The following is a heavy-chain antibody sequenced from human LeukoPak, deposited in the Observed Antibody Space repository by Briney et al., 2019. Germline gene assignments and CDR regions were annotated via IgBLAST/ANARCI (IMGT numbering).Heavy chain of an antibody. CDR3: ARGGDSVATRSRYDY. D-gene: IGHD6-6*01. CDR2: FYYSGST. V-gene: IGHV4-59*11. Sequence: SETLSLTCTVSGDSISSHYWSWIRQPPGKGLEWIGYFYYSGSTNHNPSLKNRVTISADTSKNEFSLKLSSVTAADTAVYYCARGGDSVATRSRYDYWGQGTLVTVSS. J-gene: IGHJ4*02. CDR1: GDSISSHY.